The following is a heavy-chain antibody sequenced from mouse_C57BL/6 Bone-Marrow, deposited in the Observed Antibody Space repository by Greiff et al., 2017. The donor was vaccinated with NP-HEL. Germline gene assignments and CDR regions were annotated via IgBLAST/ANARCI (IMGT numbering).Heavy chain of an antibody. V-gene: IGHV1-69*01. J-gene: IGHJ2*01. CDR2: IDPSDSYT. CDR1: GYTFTSYW. D-gene: IGHD1-1*01. CDR3: ARYYYGSPFDY. Sequence: QVQLQQPGAELVMPGASVKLSCKASGYTFTSYWMHWVKQRPGQGLEWIGEIDPSDSYTNYNQKFKGKSTLTVDKSSSTAYMQLSSLTSEDSEVYYCARYYYGSPFDYWGQGTTLTVSS.